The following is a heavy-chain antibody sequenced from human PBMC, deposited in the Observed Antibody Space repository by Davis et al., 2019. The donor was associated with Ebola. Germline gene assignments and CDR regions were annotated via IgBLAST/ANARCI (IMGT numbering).Heavy chain of an antibody. V-gene: IGHV1-46*01. CDR2: INPSGAIT. CDR1: GYTFTSYY. J-gene: IGHJ4*02. Sequence: ASVKVSCKASGYTFTSYYMHWVRQAPGQGLEWMGIINPSGAITNYAQRCQGRVTMTRDTSTSTVYMELSSLRSEDTAVYYCARGTAAMATGWLTYWGQGTLVTVSS. D-gene: IGHD5-18*01. CDR3: ARGTAAMATGWLTY.